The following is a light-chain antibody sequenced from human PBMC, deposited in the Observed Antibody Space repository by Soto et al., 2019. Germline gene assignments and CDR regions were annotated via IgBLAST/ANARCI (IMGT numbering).Light chain of an antibody. CDR2: DVS. V-gene: IGKV1-5*01. CDR3: QQYKSYSGT. Sequence: DSPMTQSPSTLSASVGGRVTITCRASQNFSTWLAWYQQKPGKAPKVLIYDVSSLESGVPSRFSGGGSGTEFTLTISSLQPDDFATYYCQQYKSYSGTFGQGTKVDIK. J-gene: IGKJ1*01. CDR1: QNFSTW.